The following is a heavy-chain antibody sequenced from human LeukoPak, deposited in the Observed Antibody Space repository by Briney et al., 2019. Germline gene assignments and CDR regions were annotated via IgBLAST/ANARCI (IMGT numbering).Heavy chain of an antibody. CDR1: GLTISKSW. J-gene: IGHJ4*02. V-gene: IGHV3-7*04. CDR3: IRGSCSY. CDR2: IDPNGSDI. Sequence: GGSLRLSCAVSGLTISKSWMSWVRQAPGKGLEWVANIDPNGSDIYYVDSVKGRFTVSRDNAKNSLYLQMNSLRVEDTATYYCIRGSCSYWGQGTLVTV.